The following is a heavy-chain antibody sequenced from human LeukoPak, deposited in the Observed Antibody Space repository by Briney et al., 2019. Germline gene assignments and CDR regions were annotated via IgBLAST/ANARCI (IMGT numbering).Heavy chain of an antibody. CDR1: GGSISSYY. V-gene: IGHV4-59*01. D-gene: IGHD6-6*01. Sequence: SETLSLTCTVSGGSISSYYWSWIRQPPGKGLEWIGYIYYSGSTNYNPSLKSRVTISVDTSKNQFSLKLSSVTAADTAVYYCAREAEYSSSEDYYYYYMDVWGKGTTVTVSS. CDR2: IYYSGST. J-gene: IGHJ6*03. CDR3: AREAEYSSSEDYYYYYMDV.